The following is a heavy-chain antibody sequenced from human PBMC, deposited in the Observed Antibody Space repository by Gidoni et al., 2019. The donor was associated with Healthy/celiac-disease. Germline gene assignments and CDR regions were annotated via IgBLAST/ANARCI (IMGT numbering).Heavy chain of an antibody. Sequence: QVQLQQWGAGLFKPSATQSLTRAVNGGSFSGYYCSWLRQPPGQVLDWIGESNHSGSNNYNPSLKSRVTISVDTSKNQFSLKLSSVPAADTAVYYCARNSVGTASVYWGQGTLVTVSS. CDR1: GGSFSGYY. CDR3: ARNSVGTASVY. V-gene: IGHV4-34*01. J-gene: IGHJ4*02. CDR2: SNHSGSN. D-gene: IGHD1-26*01.